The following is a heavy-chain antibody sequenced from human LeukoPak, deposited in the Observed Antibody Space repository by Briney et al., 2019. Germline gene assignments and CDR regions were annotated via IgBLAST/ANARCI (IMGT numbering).Heavy chain of an antibody. J-gene: IGHJ4*02. Sequence: ASVKVSCKASEYTFTGYYMHWVRQAPGQGLEWMGWINPNSGGTNYAQKFQGRVTMTRDTSISTAYMELSRLRSDDTAVYYCASLAAYCGGDCYGSDYWGQGTLVTVSS. V-gene: IGHV1-2*02. CDR2: INPNSGGT. CDR1: EYTFTGYY. CDR3: ASLAAYCGGDCYGSDY. D-gene: IGHD2-21*01.